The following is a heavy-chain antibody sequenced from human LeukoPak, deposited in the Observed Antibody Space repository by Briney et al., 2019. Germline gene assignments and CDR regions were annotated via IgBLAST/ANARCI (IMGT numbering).Heavy chain of an antibody. Sequence: ASVKVSCKASGYTFTSYGISWERQAPGQGLEWMGWISAYNGNTNYAQKLQGRVTMTTDPSTSTAYRELRSLRSDDTAVYYCARAPSYARYYDFWRGYYYFDYWGQGTLVTVSS. CDR3: ARAPSYARYYDFWRGYYYFDY. J-gene: IGHJ4*02. V-gene: IGHV1-18*01. CDR2: ISAYNGNT. CDR1: GYTFTSYG. D-gene: IGHD3-3*01.